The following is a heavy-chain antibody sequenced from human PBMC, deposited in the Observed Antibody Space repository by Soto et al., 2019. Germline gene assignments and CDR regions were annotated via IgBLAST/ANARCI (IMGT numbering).Heavy chain of an antibody. CDR2: IYYSGST. V-gene: IGHV4-39*07. D-gene: IGHD3-16*02. CDR3: ARRVFVWGSYRYFYWFDP. J-gene: IGHJ5*02. Sequence: QLQLQESGPGLVKPSETLSLTCTVSGGSISSSSYYWGWIRQPPGKGLEWIGSIYYSGSTYYNPYXRRRVIMSVAPXXXQXXLNLSSVTAADTAVYYCARRVFVWGSYRYFYWFDPWGQGTLVTVSS. CDR1: GGSISSSSYY.